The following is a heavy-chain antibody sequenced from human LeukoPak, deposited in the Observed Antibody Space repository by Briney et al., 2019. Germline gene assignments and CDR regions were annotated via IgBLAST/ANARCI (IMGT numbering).Heavy chain of an antibody. CDR3: ASSGWYQRGQNWFDP. J-gene: IGHJ5*02. Sequence: LEWIGSIYYSGSTYYNPSLKSRVTISVDTSKNQFSLKLSSVTAADTAVYYCASSGWYQRGQNWFDPWGQGTLVTVSS. CDR2: IYYSGST. D-gene: IGHD6-19*01. V-gene: IGHV4-39*01.